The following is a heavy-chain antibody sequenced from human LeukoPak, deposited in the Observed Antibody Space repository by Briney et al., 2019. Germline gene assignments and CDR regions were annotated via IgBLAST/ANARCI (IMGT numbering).Heavy chain of an antibody. CDR3: TREGLNDYNNPTDAFDI. D-gene: IGHD4-11*01. CDR1: GGSIKSAKR. Sequence: SETLSLTFAVPGGSIKSAKRWRWVRPAPGKGLEWIGGIHHSGTTTYNPSLKSRLTISVDKSKNQFSLTLNSVTAADTAVYFCTREGLNDYNNPTDAFDIWGQGTMVTVSS. CDR2: IHHSGTT. V-gene: IGHV4-4*02. J-gene: IGHJ3*02.